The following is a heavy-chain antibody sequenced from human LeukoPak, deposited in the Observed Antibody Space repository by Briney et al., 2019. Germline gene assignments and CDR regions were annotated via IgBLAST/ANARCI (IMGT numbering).Heavy chain of an antibody. J-gene: IGHJ4*02. CDR1: GFTFGDHA. D-gene: IGHD1-14*01. CDR3: ARGGSGDY. CDR2: IRSKAYRGTT. Sequence: PGGSLRLSCTASGFTFGDHAMSWVRQAPGKGLEWVGFIRSKAYRGTTEYAASVKGRFTISRDDSNSIAYLQMNSLKTEDTAVYYCARGGSGDYWSQGTLVTVSS. V-gene: IGHV3-49*04.